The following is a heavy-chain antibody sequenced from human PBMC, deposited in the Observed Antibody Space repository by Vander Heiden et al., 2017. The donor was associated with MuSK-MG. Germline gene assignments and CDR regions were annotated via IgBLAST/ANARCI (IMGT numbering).Heavy chain of an antibody. CDR2: IYYSGST. CDR1: GGSISSYY. V-gene: IGHV4-59*01. D-gene: IGHD6-19*01. J-gene: IGHJ1*01. CDR3: ARGAAVAGKGEQKYFQH. Sequence: QVQLQESGPGLVKPSETLSLTCTVSGGSISSYYWSWIRQPPGKGLEWIGYIYYSGSTNYNPSLKRRVTISVDTSKNQFSLKLSSVTAADTAVYYCARGAAVAGKGEQKYFQHWGHGTLVTVSS.